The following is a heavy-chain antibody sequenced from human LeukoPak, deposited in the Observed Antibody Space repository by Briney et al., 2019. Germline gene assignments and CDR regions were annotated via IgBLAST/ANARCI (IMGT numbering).Heavy chain of an antibody. CDR1: GWTVSSNY. V-gene: IGHV3-66*02. CDR2: IYSGGST. D-gene: IGHD3-3*01. Sequence: GGSLSLSCAAYGWTVSSNYMSWVRQAPGKGLEWVGVIYSGGSTYYEASVKGRFTISRDNSKNTLYLQMNSLSAADTAVYYCARGRLRFLDYCGQGTLVTVSS. J-gene: IGHJ4*02. CDR3: ARGRLRFLDY.